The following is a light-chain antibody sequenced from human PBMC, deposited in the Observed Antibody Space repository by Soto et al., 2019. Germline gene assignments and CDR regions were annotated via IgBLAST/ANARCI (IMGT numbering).Light chain of an antibody. CDR2: AAS. CDR1: QTLDSY. CDR3: QQGYSTPLT. V-gene: IGKV1-39*01. Sequence: GARVTIACRASQTLDSYLNWYQQKPGKAPKLLIYAASSLQSGVPSRFSGSGSGTDFTLTISSLQTEDFATYYCQQGYSTPLTFGGGT. J-gene: IGKJ4*01.